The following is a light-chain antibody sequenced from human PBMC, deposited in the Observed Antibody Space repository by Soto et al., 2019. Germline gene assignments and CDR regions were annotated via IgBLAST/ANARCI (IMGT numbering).Light chain of an antibody. Sequence: DIQMTQSPSSLYASVGDRVTITCRASQNIGNYLNWYQQKPGTAPLLLIYAASGLQSGVPSRFSGSGSGTDFTLTITSLQPEDFATYYCQQSYTSPTFGQGTKVEIK. CDR2: AAS. CDR3: QQSYTSPT. CDR1: QNIGNY. V-gene: IGKV1-39*01. J-gene: IGKJ1*01.